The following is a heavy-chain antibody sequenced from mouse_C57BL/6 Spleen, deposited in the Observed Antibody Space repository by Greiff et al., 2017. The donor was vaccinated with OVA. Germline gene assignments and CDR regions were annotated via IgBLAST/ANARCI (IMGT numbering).Heavy chain of an antibody. CDR3: TREYETYDYDFAY. CDR2: IDPETGGT. J-gene: IGHJ3*01. CDR1: GYTFTDYE. D-gene: IGHD2-4*01. Sequence: VQLQQSGAELVRPGASVTLSCKASGYTFTDYEMHWVKQTPVHGLEWIGAIDPETGGTAYNQKFKGKAILTADKSSSTAYMELRSLTSEDSAVYYCTREYETYDYDFAYWGQGTLVTVSA. V-gene: IGHV1-15*01.